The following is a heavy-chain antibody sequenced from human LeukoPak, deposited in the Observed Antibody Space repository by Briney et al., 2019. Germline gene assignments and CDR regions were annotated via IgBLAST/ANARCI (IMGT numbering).Heavy chain of an antibody. D-gene: IGHD2-2*01. CDR2: ISSSSSYT. J-gene: IGHJ4*02. V-gene: IGHV3-11*05. Sequence: GGSLRLSCAASGFTFSDYYMSWIRQAPGRGLEWVSYISSSSSYTNYADSVKGRFTISRDNAKNSLYLQMNSLRAEDTAVYYCARVVVYCSSTSCPFDYRGQGTLVTVSS. CDR1: GFTFSDYY. CDR3: ARVVVYCSSTSCPFDY.